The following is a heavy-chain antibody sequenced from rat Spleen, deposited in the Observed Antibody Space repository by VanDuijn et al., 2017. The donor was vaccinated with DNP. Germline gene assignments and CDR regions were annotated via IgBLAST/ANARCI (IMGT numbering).Heavy chain of an antibody. Sequence: EVQLVESGGGLVHPGRSMTVSCAASGFTFRNYDMAWVRQAPTKGLEWVATISYDGSRTYYRDSVKGRFTISRDNAKNTLYLQMDSLRSEDTATYYCARHDYYSSPYYAMDAWGQGTSVTVSS. J-gene: IGHJ4*01. CDR1: GFTFRNYD. CDR2: ISYDGSRT. D-gene: IGHD1-2*01. V-gene: IGHV5-29*01. CDR3: ARHDYYSSPYYAMDA.